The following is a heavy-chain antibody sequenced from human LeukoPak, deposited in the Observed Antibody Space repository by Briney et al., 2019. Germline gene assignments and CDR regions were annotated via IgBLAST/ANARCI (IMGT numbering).Heavy chain of an antibody. CDR3: AKDQDPHSYGSGSYAPFDY. V-gene: IGHV3-23*01. D-gene: IGHD3-10*01. J-gene: IGHJ4*02. Sequence: GGSLRLSCVASGFSFTTHAMGWVRQAPGKGLEWVSHISGSGGSTKYSGSVKGRFTISRDNSKDTLYLQINSLRADDTAVYYCAKDQDPHSYGSGSYAPFDYWGQGTLVTVSS. CDR1: GFSFTTHA. CDR2: ISGSGGST.